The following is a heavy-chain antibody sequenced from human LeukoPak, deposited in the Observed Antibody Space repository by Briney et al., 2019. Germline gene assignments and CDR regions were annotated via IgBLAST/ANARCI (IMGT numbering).Heavy chain of an antibody. CDR2: IYYSGGT. CDR1: GASIRSYY. Sequence: SETLSLTCTVSGASIRSYYWSWIRQPPGKGLEWIGYIYYSGGTNYNPSLKSRVTISVDTSKNQFSLKLNSVTAADTAVYYCARLASSGWSHCDSWGQGTLVTVSS. V-gene: IGHV4-59*08. D-gene: IGHD6-19*01. CDR3: ARLASSGWSHCDS. J-gene: IGHJ4*02.